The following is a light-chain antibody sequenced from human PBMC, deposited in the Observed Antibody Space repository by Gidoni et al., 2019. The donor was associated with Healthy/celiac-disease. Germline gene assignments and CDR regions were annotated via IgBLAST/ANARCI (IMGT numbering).Light chain of an antibody. CDR1: KLGDKY. CDR3: QAWDSSTVV. CDR2: QDS. V-gene: IGLV3-1*01. J-gene: IGLJ2*01. Sequence: SYELTQPPSVSVSPGQTASITCSGDKLGDKYDCWYHQKSGQSPVLVIYQDSKRPSGIPERFSGSNSGNTATLTISGTQAMDEADYYCQAWDSSTVVFGGGTKLTVL.